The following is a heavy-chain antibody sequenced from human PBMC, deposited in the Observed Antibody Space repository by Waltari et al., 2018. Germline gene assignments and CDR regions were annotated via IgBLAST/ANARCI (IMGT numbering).Heavy chain of an antibody. V-gene: IGHV4-39*07. CDR1: GGSISSSSYY. CDR2: IYYSGST. Sequence: QLQLQESGPGLVKPSETLSLTCTVSGGSISSSSYYWGWIRQPPGKGLEWIGSIYYSGSTYDNPSLKSRVTISVDTSKNQFSLKLSSVTAADTAVYYCARVNWNYGVDYWGQGTLVTVSS. D-gene: IGHD1-7*01. J-gene: IGHJ4*02. CDR3: ARVNWNYGVDY.